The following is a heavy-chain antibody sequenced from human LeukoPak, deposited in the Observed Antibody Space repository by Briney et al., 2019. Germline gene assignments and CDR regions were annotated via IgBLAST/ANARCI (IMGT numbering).Heavy chain of an antibody. CDR3: ATGGPWDLLKY. Sequence: ASVTVSCKVSGDTLTELSTHWVRQAPGKGLEWMGGFNPEDGEMIYAQKLQGRVTMTEDRSTDTAYMELSSLRSEDTAVYYCATGGPWDLLKYWGQGTLVTVSS. J-gene: IGHJ4*02. D-gene: IGHD3-9*01. CDR2: FNPEDGEM. V-gene: IGHV1-24*01. CDR1: GDTLTELS.